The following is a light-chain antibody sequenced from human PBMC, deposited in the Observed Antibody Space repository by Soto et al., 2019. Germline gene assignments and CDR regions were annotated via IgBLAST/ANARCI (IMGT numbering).Light chain of an antibody. J-gene: IGKJ4*01. V-gene: IGKV3-20*01. CDR3: HHYGSLVLT. Sequence: EIVLTQSPGTLSLSPGERATLSCRASQSVSSTYLAWYQQKPGQAPRLLIYGASSRATGIPDRFSGSGSGRDFTLTISRLEPEDFAVYYRHHYGSLVLTFGGGTKVEIK. CDR1: QSVSSTY. CDR2: GAS.